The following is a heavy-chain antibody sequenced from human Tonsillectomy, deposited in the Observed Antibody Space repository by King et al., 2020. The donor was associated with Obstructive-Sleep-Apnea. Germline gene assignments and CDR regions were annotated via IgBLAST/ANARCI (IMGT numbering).Heavy chain of an antibody. V-gene: IGHV4-59*01. CDR3: ARGIQLWFHLDY. D-gene: IGHD5-18*01. CDR1: GGSISSYY. J-gene: IGHJ4*02. CDR2: IYYSGST. Sequence: QLQESGPGLVKPSETLSLTCTVSGGSISSYYWSWIRQPPGKGLEWIGYIYYSGSTNYTPSLKSRVTISVDTSKNQFSLTLISVTAADTAVYYCARGIQLWFHLDYWGQGTLVTVSS.